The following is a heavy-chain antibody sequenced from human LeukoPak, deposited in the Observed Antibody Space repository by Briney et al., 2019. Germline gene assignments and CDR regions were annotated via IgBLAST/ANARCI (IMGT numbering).Heavy chain of an antibody. CDR2: ISAYNGNT. D-gene: IGHD3-22*01. CDR3: ARLGQYYDSSGYYYDYFDY. CDR1: GYTFTSYG. Sequence: ASVKVSCKASGYTFTSYGISWVRQAPGQGLEWMGWISAYNGNTNYAQKLQGRVTMTTDTSTSTAYMELRSLRSDDTAVYYCARLGQYYDSSGYYYDYFDYWGQGTLVTVSS. V-gene: IGHV1-18*01. J-gene: IGHJ4*02.